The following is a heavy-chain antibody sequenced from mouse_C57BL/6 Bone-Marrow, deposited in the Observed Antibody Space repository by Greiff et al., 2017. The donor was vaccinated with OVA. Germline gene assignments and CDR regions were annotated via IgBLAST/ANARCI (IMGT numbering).Heavy chain of an antibody. CDR2: INPSSGYT. CDR1: GYTFTSYW. V-gene: IGHV1-7*01. CDR3: ARKAYYRDYAMDD. Sequence: VQLQQSGAELAKPGASVKLSCKASGYTFTSYWMHWVKQRPGQGLQWFGYINPSSGYTKYNQKFKDKATLTADTSSSTAYMQLSSLTYEDSAVDYCARKAYYRDYAMDDWGQGTSVTVSS. J-gene: IGHJ4*01. D-gene: IGHD2-14*01.